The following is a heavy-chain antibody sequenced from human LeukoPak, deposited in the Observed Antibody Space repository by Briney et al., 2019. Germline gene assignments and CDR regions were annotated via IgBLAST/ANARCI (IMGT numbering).Heavy chain of an antibody. CDR2: IYSGGST. D-gene: IGHD3-3*01. CDR1: GFTVSSNY. J-gene: IGHJ4*02. Sequence: PGGSLRLSCAASGFTVSSNYMSWVRQAPGKGLEWVSVIYSGGSTYYADSVKGRFTISRDNSKNTLYLQMNSLRAEDTAVYYCAKANSITIFGVISPVDYWGQGNLVTVSS. V-gene: IGHV3-66*01. CDR3: AKANSITIFGVISPVDY.